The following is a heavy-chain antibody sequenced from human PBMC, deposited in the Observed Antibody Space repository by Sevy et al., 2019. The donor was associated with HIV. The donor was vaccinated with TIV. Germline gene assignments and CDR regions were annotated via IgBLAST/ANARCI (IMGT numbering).Heavy chain of an antibody. J-gene: IGHJ4*02. D-gene: IGHD6-19*01. CDR1: GYSISSGYY. Sequence: SETLSLTCAVSGYSISSGYYWGWIRQPPGKGLEWIGSIYHSGSTYYNPSLKSRVTISVDTSMNQFSLKLSSVTAADTAVYYCASLDSGWSGRPFDYWGQRTLVTVSS. CDR2: IYHSGST. V-gene: IGHV4-38-2*01. CDR3: ASLDSGWSGRPFDY.